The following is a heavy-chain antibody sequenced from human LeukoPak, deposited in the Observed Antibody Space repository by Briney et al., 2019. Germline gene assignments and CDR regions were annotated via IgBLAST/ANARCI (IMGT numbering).Heavy chain of an antibody. V-gene: IGHV3-21*01. CDR3: ARDHSSGWYGYAFDV. CDR2: ISSSTSYI. CDR1: GFTFSSYS. D-gene: IGHD6-19*01. Sequence: SGGSLRLSCVASGFTFSSYSMNWVRLAPGKGLEWPSSISSSTSYIYYADSVKGRFTISRDNAENSLYLQMNSLRAEDTAVYYCARDHSSGWYGYAFDVWGQGTMVTVSS. J-gene: IGHJ3*01.